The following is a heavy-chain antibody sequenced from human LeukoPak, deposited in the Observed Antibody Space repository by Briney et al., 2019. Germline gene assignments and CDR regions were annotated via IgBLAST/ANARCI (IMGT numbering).Heavy chain of an antibody. J-gene: IGHJ1*01. V-gene: IGHV1-46*01. D-gene: IGHD4-17*01. CDR2: INPSGGST. Sequence: ASVKVSCKASGYTFTSYYMHWVRQAPGQGLEWMGIINPSGGSTSYAQKFQGRVTMTRDTSTSTVYMELSSLRSEDTAVYYCARGPHPSYGGYHFFQHWGQGTLVTVSS. CDR1: GYTFTSYY. CDR3: ARGPHPSYGGYHFFQH.